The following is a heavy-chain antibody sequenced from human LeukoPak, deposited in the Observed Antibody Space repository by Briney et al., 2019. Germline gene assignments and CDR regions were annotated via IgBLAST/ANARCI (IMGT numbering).Heavy chain of an antibody. CDR1: SGSIIGYY. V-gene: IGHV4-59*01. D-gene: IGHD5-24*01. CDR2: IQYSGTT. J-gene: IGHJ4*02. CDR3: ARDREAGTLDF. Sequence: SETLSLTCTVSSGSIIGYYWAWIRQPPGKGLEWIGYIQYSGTTEYNPSLASRATISVDTAKDQFSLNLRSVTAADTAVYYCARDREAGTLDFWAQGTLVTVDS.